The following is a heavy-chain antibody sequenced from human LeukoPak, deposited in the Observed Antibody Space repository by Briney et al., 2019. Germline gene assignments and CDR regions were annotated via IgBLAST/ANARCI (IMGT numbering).Heavy chain of an antibody. CDR1: GFTFSDYY. CDR2: ISSSSSYT. J-gene: IGHJ5*02. Sequence: GGSLRLSCAASGFTFSDYYMSWIRQAPGKGLEWVSYISSSSSYTNYADSEKGRFTISRDNAKNSLYLQMNSLRAEDTAVYYCARVVEMATIHFLTLRHYNWFDPWGQGTLVTVSS. D-gene: IGHD5-24*01. CDR3: ARVVEMATIHFLTLRHYNWFDP. V-gene: IGHV3-11*05.